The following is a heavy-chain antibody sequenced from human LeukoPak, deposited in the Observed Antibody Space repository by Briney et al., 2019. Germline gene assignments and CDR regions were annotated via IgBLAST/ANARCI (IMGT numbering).Heavy chain of an antibody. V-gene: IGHV4-39*07. D-gene: IGHD2-15*01. Sequence: SETLSLTCTVSGGSISSSSYYWGWIRQPPGKGLEWIGSIYYSGSTNYNPSLKSRVTISVDTSKNQFSLKLSSVTAADTAVYYCARDPVVAATSANWFDPWGQGTLVTVSS. J-gene: IGHJ5*02. CDR2: IYYSGST. CDR3: ARDPVVAATSANWFDP. CDR1: GGSISSSSYY.